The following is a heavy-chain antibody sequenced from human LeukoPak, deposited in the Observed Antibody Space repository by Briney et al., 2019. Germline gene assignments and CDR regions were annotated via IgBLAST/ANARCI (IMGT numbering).Heavy chain of an antibody. CDR3: ARGALYYYDSSGFGNWFDS. V-gene: IGHV1-2*02. CDR2: INPKSGGT. D-gene: IGHD3-22*01. J-gene: IGHJ5*01. CDR1: GYTFTDYY. Sequence: ASVKVSCKASGYTFTDYYIHWVRQAPGQGLEWMGWINPKSGGTKYAQKFQGRVTMTRDTSISTAYMELTRLTSDDSATYYCARGALYYYDSSGFGNWFDSWGQGTLVTVSS.